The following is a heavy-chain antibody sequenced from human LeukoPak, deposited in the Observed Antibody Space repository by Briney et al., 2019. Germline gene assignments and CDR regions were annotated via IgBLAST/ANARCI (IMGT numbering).Heavy chain of an antibody. D-gene: IGHD2/OR15-2a*01. CDR1: GFTFSAYS. CDR3: TRDLSARFPGGFDY. V-gene: IGHV3-21*06. J-gene: IGHJ4*02. CDR2: ISSNSNYI. Sequence: GGSLRLSCAASGFTFSAYSMNWVRQAPGKGLEWVSTISSNSNYIYYADSVKGRFAISRDNARDSVSLQMDSLRAEDTAVYFCTRDLSARFPGGFDYWGQGILVTVSS.